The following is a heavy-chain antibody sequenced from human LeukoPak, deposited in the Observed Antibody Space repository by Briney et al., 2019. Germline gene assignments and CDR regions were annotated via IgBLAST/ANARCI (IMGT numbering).Heavy chain of an antibody. CDR2: IDTSSTTM. CDR1: GFMFSSYW. V-gene: IGHV3-48*04. Sequence: GGSLRLSCAASGFMFSSYWMTWVRQAPGKGLEWVSFIDTSSTTMYYTDSVKGRFTISRDNAKNSLYLQMNSLKVEDTAIYYCARDNWVDCWGQGTLVTVSS. CDR3: ARDNWVDC. J-gene: IGHJ5*01.